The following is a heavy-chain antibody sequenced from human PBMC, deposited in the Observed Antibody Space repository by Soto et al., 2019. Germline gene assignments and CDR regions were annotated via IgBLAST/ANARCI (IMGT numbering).Heavy chain of an antibody. V-gene: IGHV1-24*01. CDR2: FDPEDGET. Sequence: ASVKVCCKVSGYTLTELSMHWVRQAPGKGLEWMGGFDPEDGETIYAQRFQGRVTMTEDTSTDTAYMELSSLRSEDTAVYYCATDTPPGYYDSSGYYHTGDGLDYWGHGTLVTVSS. CDR3: ATDTPPGYYDSSGYYHTGDGLDY. D-gene: IGHD3-22*01. J-gene: IGHJ4*01. CDR1: GYTLTELS.